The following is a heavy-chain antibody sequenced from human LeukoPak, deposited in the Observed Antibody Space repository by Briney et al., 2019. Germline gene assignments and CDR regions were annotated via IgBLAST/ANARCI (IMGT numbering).Heavy chain of an antibody. V-gene: IGHV3-48*03. J-gene: IGHJ4*02. CDR3: ARRDRFFDY. Sequence: PGGSLRLSCAASGFTFSSYEMNWVRQAPGKGLEWVSHISSGGNTIYYADSVKGRFTISRDNAKNSLYLQMNSLRAEDTAVYYCARRDRFFDYWGQGTLVTVSS. CDR2: ISSGGNTI. CDR1: GFTFSSYE.